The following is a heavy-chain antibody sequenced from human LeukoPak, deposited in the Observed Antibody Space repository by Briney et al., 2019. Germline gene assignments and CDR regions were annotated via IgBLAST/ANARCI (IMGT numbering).Heavy chain of an antibody. V-gene: IGHV4-59*08. CDR3: AGHVAYCSGGTCYSTWYFDL. CDR2: IYYSGST. Sequence: SETLSLTCTVSGGSMSSYYWSWIRQPPGKGLEWIGYIYYSGSTSYNPSLKSRVTISVDTSKNQFSLKLSSVTAADTAVYYCAGHVAYCSGGTCYSTWYFDLWGRGTLVTVSS. CDR1: GGSMSSYY. J-gene: IGHJ2*01. D-gene: IGHD2-15*01.